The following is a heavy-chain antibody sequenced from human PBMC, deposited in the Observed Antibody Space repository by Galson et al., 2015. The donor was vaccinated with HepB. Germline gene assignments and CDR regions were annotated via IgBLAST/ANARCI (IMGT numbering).Heavy chain of an antibody. Sequence: SLRLSCAASGFSLSSFYMTWVRQAPGKGLEWVATINQDGSVNLYVDSVKGRFTISRDDDKNSLYLQMNNLRVHDTAMYYCAREVISSYGKIDYWGQGTLVTVSS. CDR1: GFSLSSFY. CDR2: INQDGSVN. D-gene: IGHD5-12*01. J-gene: IGHJ4*02. CDR3: AREVISSYGKIDY. V-gene: IGHV3-7*03.